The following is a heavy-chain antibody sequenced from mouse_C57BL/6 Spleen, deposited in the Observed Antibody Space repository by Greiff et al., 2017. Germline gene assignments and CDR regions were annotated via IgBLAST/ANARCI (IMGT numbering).Heavy chain of an antibody. J-gene: IGHJ3*01. CDR2: IDPHSGGT. CDR1: GYTFTSYW. V-gene: IGHV1-72*01. CDR3: ARSATVVARDWFAY. Sequence: QVQLQQPGAELVKPGASVKLSCKASGYTFTSYWMHWVKQRPGRGLEWIGRIDPHSGGTKYNEKFKSKATLTVDKPSSTAYMQLSSLTSEDSAVYYCARSATVVARDWFAYWGQGTLVTVSA. D-gene: IGHD1-1*01.